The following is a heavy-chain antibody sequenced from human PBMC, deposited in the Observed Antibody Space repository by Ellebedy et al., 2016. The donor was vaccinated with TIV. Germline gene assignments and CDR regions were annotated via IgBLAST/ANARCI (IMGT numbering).Heavy chain of an antibody. CDR1: GFTFDGYG. CDR3: ARAQVGGSGHANNWFDP. D-gene: IGHD5-12*01. V-gene: IGHV3-20*04. Sequence: PAGSLRLSCAASGFTFDGYGMSWVRQAPGKGLERVSGINWNGGSTGYADSVKGRFTISRDNAKNSLYLQMNSLRAEDTALYYCARAQVGGSGHANNWFDPWGQGTLVTVSS. J-gene: IGHJ5*02. CDR2: INWNGGST.